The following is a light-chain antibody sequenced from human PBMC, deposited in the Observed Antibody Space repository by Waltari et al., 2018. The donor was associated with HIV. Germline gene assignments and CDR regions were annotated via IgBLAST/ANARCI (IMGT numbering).Light chain of an antibody. V-gene: IGLV3-19*01. Sequence: SSERTQDPAVSVALGQTVRITCQGDSLRSYYASWYQQKPGQAPVLVIFGKNDRPSGIPDRVSGADSGNTASLTITGAQAEDEADYYCNSRDSSGNHVVFGGGTKLTVL. CDR2: GKN. J-gene: IGLJ2*01. CDR1: SLRSYY. CDR3: NSRDSSGNHVV.